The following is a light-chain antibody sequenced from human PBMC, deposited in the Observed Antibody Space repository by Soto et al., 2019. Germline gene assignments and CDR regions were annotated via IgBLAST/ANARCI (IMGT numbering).Light chain of an antibody. CDR3: QQYDNSPIT. J-gene: IGKJ5*01. CDR2: GAS. Sequence: EIGITQSPSTVSVSPGERATLSCRASQSISSSLAWYQQKPGQAPRLLIHGASTRATSNPGRFSGTGSETDFTLTISRLEPEDFAVYYCQQYDNSPITFGQGTRLEI. V-gene: IGKV3-15*01. CDR1: QSISSS.